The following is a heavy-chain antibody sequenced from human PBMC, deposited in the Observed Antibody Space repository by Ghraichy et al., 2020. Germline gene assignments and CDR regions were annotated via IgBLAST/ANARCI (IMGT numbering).Heavy chain of an antibody. V-gene: IGHV3-64D*06. Sequence: GGSLRLSCSASGFTFSRYAMHWVRQAPGKGLEFVSAIASDGGSTYYADSVKGRFTISRDISKNTLYLQMSSLRAEDTAVYYCVTGDYYDSSGYKDGGYGGGGQGTLATV. CDR1: GFTFSRYA. J-gene: IGHJ4*02. CDR2: IASDGGST. CDR3: VTGDYYDSSGYKDGGYGG. D-gene: IGHD3-22*01.